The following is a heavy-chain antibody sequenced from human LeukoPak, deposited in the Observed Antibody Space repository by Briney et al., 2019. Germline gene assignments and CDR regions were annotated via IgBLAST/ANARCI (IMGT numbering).Heavy chain of an antibody. CDR2: IYYGGST. V-gene: IGHV4-59*01. D-gene: IGHD5-18*01. Sequence: PSETLSLTCTVSGGSISSYYWSWIRQPPGKGLEWIGYIYYGGSTNYNPSLKSRVTISVDTSKNQFSLKLSSVTAADTAVYYCARDKWPGYSYGKEDWGQGTLVTVSS. CDR1: GGSISSYY. CDR3: ARDKWPGYSYGKED. J-gene: IGHJ4*02.